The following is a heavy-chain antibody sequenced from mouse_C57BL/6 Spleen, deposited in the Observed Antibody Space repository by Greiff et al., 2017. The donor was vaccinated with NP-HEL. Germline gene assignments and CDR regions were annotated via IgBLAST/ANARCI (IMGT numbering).Heavy chain of an antibody. V-gene: IGHV5-17*01. D-gene: IGHD1-1*01. CDR2: ISSGSSTI. J-gene: IGHJ4*01. CDR3: ARPYYGSSLYAMDY. CDR1: GFTFSDYG. Sequence: EVKLMESGGGLVKPGGSLKLSCAASGFTFSDYGMHWVRQAPEKGLEWVAYISSGSSTIYYADTVKGRFTISRDNAKNTLFLQMTSLRSEDTAMYYCARPYYGSSLYAMDYWGQGTSVTVSS.